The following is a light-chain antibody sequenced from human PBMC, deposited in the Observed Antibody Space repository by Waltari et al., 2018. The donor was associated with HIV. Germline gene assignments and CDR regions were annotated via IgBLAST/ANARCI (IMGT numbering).Light chain of an antibody. CDR3: LTYVSKTSTWQ. J-gene: IGLJ3*02. Sequence: QSALTQPASVSGNPGQSVTITCTGTDIDIGNYNLVSWFQQHPGKAPKLLIYDVSKRPSGVSSRFSGSKSDYFASLTISGLLTEDESSYYCLTYVSKTSTWQFGGGTYLTV. V-gene: IGLV2-23*02. CDR1: DIDIGNYNL. CDR2: DVS.